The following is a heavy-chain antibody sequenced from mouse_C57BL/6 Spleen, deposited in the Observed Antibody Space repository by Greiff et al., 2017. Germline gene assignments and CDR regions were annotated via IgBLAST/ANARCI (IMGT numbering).Heavy chain of an antibody. V-gene: IGHV1-15*01. CDR3: TRRGGDY. J-gene: IGHJ2*01. CDR2: LDPETGGT. CDR1: GYTFTDYE. Sequence: QVQLQQSGAELVRPGASVTLSCKASGYTFTDYEMHWVKQTPVHGLEWIGALDPETGGTAYNQKFKGKAILTADKSSSTAYMELRSLTSEDSAVYYCTRRGGDYWGQGTTRTVSS.